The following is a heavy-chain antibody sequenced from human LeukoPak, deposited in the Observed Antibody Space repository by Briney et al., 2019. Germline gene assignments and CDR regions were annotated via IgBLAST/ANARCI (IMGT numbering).Heavy chain of an antibody. Sequence: GGSLRLSCAASGFTFSSYAMHWVRQAPGKGLEWVAVISYDGSNKYYADSVKGRFTISRDNSKNTLYLQMNSLGAEDTAVYYCASGDPFDYWGQGTLVTVSS. V-gene: IGHV3-30*04. J-gene: IGHJ4*02. CDR1: GFTFSSYA. CDR3: ASGDPFDY. CDR2: ISYDGSNK. D-gene: IGHD7-27*01.